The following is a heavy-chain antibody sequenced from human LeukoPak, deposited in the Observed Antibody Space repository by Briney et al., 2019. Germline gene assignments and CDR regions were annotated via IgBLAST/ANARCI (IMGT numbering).Heavy chain of an antibody. V-gene: IGHV1-18*01. J-gene: IGHJ4*02. CDR1: GYTFTSYG. Sequence: ASVRVSCKASGYTFTSYGISWVRQAPGQGLEWMGWISAYNGNTNYAQKLQGRVTMTTDTSTSTAYMELRSLRSDDTAVYYCARDQPYGSGSYTDNNFDYWGQGTLVTVSS. D-gene: IGHD3-10*01. CDR3: ARDQPYGSGSYTDNNFDY. CDR2: ISAYNGNT.